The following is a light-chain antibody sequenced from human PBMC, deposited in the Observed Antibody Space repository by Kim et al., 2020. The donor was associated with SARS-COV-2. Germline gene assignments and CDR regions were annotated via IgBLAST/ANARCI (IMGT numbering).Light chain of an antibody. CDR2: DTS. CDR1: QTIETW. Sequence: AAVGDRITITCRASQTIETWLAWYQQKPGKAPKLLIYDTSTLEGGVPSRFSGSGSGTEFALTISSLQPDDFATYYCQQYKTSSWTFGQGTKVDIK. CDR3: QQYKTSSWT. J-gene: IGKJ1*01. V-gene: IGKV1-5*01.